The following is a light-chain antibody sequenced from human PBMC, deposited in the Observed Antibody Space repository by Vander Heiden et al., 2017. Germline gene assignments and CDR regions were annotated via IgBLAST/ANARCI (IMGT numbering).Light chain of an antibody. Sequence: IHMTHSPSSVSASVADRVTITCRASEYINNWLAWYQQKPGKAPKLLIYSTSTWQSGVPARFSGSGSGTDFTLTISSLEPEDFATYYCQQDNSFPRTFGGGTKVDIK. CDR2: STS. J-gene: IGKJ4*02. CDR3: QQDNSFPRT. CDR1: EYINNW. V-gene: IGKV1-12*01.